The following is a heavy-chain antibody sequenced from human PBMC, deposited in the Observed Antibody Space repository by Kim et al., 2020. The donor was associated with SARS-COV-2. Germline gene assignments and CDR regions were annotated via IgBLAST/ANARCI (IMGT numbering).Heavy chain of an antibody. D-gene: IGHD3-3*01. Sequence: GGSLRLSCAASGFTASGFTFSNHGMHWVRQAPGKGLEWVAIFSHDGSNRYYADSVKGRFTISRDNSQNTIYLQMNSLRAEDTAVYYCAKEAGDFWSGFNYAVDYWGQGSLVTASS. CDR3: AKEAGDFWSGFNYAVDY. CDR2: FSHDGSNR. V-gene: IGHV3-30*05. CDR1: GFTFSNHG. J-gene: IGHJ4*02.